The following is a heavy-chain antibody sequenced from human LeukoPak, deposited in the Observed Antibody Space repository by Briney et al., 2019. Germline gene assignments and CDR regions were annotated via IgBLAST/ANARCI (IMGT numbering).Heavy chain of an antibody. Sequence: SETLSLTCTVSGGSISSYYWSWIRQPPGKGLEWIGYIYYSGSTNYNPSLKSRVTISVDTSKNQFSLKLSSVTAADTAVYYCARGGVQYYYYYMDVWGKGTTVTVSS. CDR2: IYYSGST. CDR3: ARGGVQYYYYYMDV. D-gene: IGHD1-1*01. CDR1: GGSISSYY. V-gene: IGHV4-59*01. J-gene: IGHJ6*03.